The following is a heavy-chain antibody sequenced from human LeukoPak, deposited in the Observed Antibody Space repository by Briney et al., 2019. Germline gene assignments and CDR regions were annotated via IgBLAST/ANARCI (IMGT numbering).Heavy chain of an antibody. CDR1: GGTFSSYA. D-gene: IGHD1-1*01. CDR3: ARGWNDADLPYYYYYMDV. CDR2: IIPIFGTA. V-gene: IGHV1-69*05. J-gene: IGHJ6*03. Sequence: SVKVSCKASGGTFSSYAISWVRQAPGQGLEWMGRIIPIFGTANYAQKFQGRATITTEDTTSTASMELSRLRSEDTAVYYCARGWNDADLPYYYYYMDVWGKGTTVTVSS.